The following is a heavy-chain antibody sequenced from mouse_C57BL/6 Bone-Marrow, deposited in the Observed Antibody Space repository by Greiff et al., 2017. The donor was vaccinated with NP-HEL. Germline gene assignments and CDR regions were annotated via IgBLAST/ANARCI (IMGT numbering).Heavy chain of an antibody. V-gene: IGHV1-55*01. CDR1: GYTFTSYW. D-gene: IGHD2-3*01. CDR3: ARFDGYYDWFAY. CDR2: IYPGSGST. Sequence: QVQLQQPGAELVKPGASVKMSCKASGYTFTSYWITWVKQRPGQGLEWLGDIYPGSGSTTYNEKFKSKATLTVDTSSSTAYMQLSSLTSEDSAVYYCARFDGYYDWFAYWGQGTLVTVSA. J-gene: IGHJ3*01.